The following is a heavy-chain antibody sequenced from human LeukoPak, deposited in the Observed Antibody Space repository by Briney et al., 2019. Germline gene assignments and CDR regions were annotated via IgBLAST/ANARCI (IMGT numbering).Heavy chain of an antibody. J-gene: IGHJ4*02. Sequence: SETLSLTCTVSGGSISSYYWSWIRQPPGKGLEWIGYIYYSGSTNYNPSLKSRVTISVDTSENQFSLKLSSVTAADTAVYYCARYAPLLGPDYWGQGTLVTVSS. CDR1: GGSISSYY. D-gene: IGHD3-10*01. V-gene: IGHV4-59*01. CDR2: IYYSGST. CDR3: ARYAPLLGPDY.